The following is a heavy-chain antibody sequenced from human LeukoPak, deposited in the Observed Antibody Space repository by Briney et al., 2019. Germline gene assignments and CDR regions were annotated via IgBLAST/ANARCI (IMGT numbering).Heavy chain of an antibody. CDR2: ISVYNGNT. J-gene: IGHJ6*03. D-gene: IGHD2-2*01. CDR1: GYTFTSYG. V-gene: IGHV1-18*01. CDR3: ARNRPYCSSTSCYAGVSRPSYYYYYMDV. Sequence: GASVKVSCKASGYTFTSYGISWVRQAPGQGLEWMGWISVYNGNTNYAQKLQGRVTMTTDTSTSTAYMELRSLRSDDTAVYYCARNRPYCSSTSCYAGVSRPSYYYYYMDVWGKGTTVTISS.